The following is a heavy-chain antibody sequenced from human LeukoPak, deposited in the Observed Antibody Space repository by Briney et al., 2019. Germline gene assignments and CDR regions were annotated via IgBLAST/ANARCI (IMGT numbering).Heavy chain of an antibody. J-gene: IGHJ4*02. CDR1: GFTFSSYA. V-gene: IGHV3-23*01. D-gene: IGHD6-13*01. CDR2: ISGSGGST. CDR3: AKSLPVPGIAGTSFDY. Sequence: GGSLRLSCAASGFTFSSYAMSWVRQAPGKGLEWVSAISGSGGSTYYADSVKGRFTISRDNSKNTLYLQMNSLRAEDTAVYCCAKSLPVPGIAGTSFDYWGQGTLVTVSS.